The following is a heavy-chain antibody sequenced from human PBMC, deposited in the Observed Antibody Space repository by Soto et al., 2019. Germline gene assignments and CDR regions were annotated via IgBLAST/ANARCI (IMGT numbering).Heavy chain of an antibody. V-gene: IGHV4-39*07. CDR2: IYYSGST. CDR1: GGSLSSSSYY. J-gene: IGHJ4*02. D-gene: IGHD4-17*01. CDR3: ARSQTTVTSYDY. Sequence: PSETLSLTCTVSGGSLSSSSYYRGLIRQPPGKGLEWIGSIYYSGSTYYNPSLKSRVTISVDTSKNQFSLKLSSVTAADTAVYYCARSQTTVTSYDYWGQGTLVTVSS.